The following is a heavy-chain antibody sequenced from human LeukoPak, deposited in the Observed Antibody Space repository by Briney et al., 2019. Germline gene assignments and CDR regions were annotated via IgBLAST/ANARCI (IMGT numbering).Heavy chain of an antibody. V-gene: IGHV3-23*01. CDR2: ISGSGGST. J-gene: IGHJ4*02. D-gene: IGHD2-21*01. CDR1: GFTFSSNS. CDR3: AKRLAQTKGFDY. Sequence: PGGSLRLSSAASGFTFSSNSMSWVRQAPGEGLEWVSAISGSGGSTFYADSVKGRFTISRDNSKNTLYLQINNLRAEDTAVYYCAKRLAQTKGFDYWGQGTLVTVSS.